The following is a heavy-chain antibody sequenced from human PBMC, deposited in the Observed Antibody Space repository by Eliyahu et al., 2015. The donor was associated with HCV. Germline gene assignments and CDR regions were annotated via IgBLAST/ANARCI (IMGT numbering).Heavy chain of an antibody. J-gene: IGHJ3*02. CDR3: ARGDYHDNSGYYHDAFDI. D-gene: IGHD3-22*01. CDR2: IKQDGTEK. CDR1: GFXLSXYW. V-gene: IGHV3-7*01. Sequence: EVQLVXSGGGLVQPGXXLXLSCEAXGFXLSXYWXRWVRQAPGKGLEWLANIKQDGTEKFCVDSVKGRFTISRDNAKNSLFLLMDSLRVEDTAVYYCARGDYHDNSGYYHDAFDIWGQGTMVTVSS.